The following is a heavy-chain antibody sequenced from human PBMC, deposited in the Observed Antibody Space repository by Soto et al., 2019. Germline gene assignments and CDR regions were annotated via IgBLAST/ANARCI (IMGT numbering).Heavy chain of an antibody. J-gene: IGHJ4*02. Sequence: GASVKVSCKASGYTFTSYAMHWVRQAPGQRLEWMGWINAGNGNTKYSQKFQGRVTITRDTSASTAYMELSSLRSEDTAVYYCARVGTYYDFWSGDPTDPHFDYWGQGTLVTVSS. CDR3: ARVGTYYDFWSGDPTDPHFDY. V-gene: IGHV1-3*01. D-gene: IGHD3-3*01. CDR1: GYTFTSYA. CDR2: INAGNGNT.